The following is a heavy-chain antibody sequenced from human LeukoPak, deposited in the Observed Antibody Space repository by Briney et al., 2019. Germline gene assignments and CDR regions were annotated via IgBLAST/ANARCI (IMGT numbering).Heavy chain of an antibody. CDR1: GFTFSNSA. CDR2: ISGSGGST. J-gene: IGHJ4*02. D-gene: IGHD3-9*01. V-gene: IGHV3-23*01. Sequence: GGSLRLSCAASGFTFSNSAMSWVRQAPGKGLEWVSAISGSGGSTYYADSVKGRFTISRDNSKNTLYLQMDSLRAEDTAVYYCAKVRLRALLRYFDWLEDYWGQGTLVTVSS. CDR3: AKVRLRALLRYFDWLEDY.